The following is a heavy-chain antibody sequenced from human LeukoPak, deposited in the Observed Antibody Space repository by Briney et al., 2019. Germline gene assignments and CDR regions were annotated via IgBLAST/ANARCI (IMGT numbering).Heavy chain of an antibody. V-gene: IGHV3-23*01. Sequence: GGSLRLSCAASGFTFSSYAMSWVRQAPGKGLEWVSAISGSGGSTYYADSVKGRFTISRDNSKNTLYLQMNSLRAEDTAVYYCAKDRPWSYYGSGSYPPDAFDIWGQGTMVTVSS. D-gene: IGHD3-10*01. CDR2: ISGSGGST. J-gene: IGHJ3*02. CDR3: AKDRPWSYYGSGSYPPDAFDI. CDR1: GFTFSSYA.